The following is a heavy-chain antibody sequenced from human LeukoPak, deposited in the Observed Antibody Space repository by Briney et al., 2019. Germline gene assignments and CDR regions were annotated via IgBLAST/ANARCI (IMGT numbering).Heavy chain of an antibody. J-gene: IGHJ4*02. CDR2: IYYSGST. D-gene: IGHD3-3*01. Sequence: SETLSLTCTVPGGSISSSSYYWGWLRQPPGKGLEWIGSIYYSGSTYYNPSLKSRVTISVDTSKNQFSLKLSSVTAADTAVYYCARSRFLEWLSMGYWGQGTLVTVSS. CDR1: GGSISSSSYY. V-gene: IGHV4-39*01. CDR3: ARSRFLEWLSMGY.